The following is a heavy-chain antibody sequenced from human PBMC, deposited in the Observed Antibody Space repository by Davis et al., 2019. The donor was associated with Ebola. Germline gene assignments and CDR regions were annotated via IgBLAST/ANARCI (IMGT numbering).Heavy chain of an antibody. CDR3: AQEYCSNSGSYCTYFDR. J-gene: IGHJ4*02. CDR1: GFSFSTYG. D-gene: IGHD3-10*01. Sequence: GESLKISCASSGFSFSTYGMHWVRQAPGKGLEWVAVMSYDGNYKNYVDSVKGRFTISRDNSDNTLFLQMNSLRAEDTAVYYCAQEYCSNSGSYCTYFDRWGQGTLVTVSS. CDR2: MSYDGNYK. V-gene: IGHV3-30*18.